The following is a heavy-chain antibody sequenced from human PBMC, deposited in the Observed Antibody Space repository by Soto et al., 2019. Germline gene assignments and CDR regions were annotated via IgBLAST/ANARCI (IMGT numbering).Heavy chain of an antibody. CDR3: ARDATVAGTKGWFDP. V-gene: IGHV1-46*01. Sequence: ASVKVSCKASGYTFTSYYMHWVRRAPGQGLEWMGIINPSGGSTSYAQKLQGRVTMTRDTPTSTVYMELSSLRSEDTAVYYCARDATVAGTKGWFDPWGQGTLVTVSS. CDR1: GYTFTSYY. D-gene: IGHD6-19*01. CDR2: INPSGGST. J-gene: IGHJ5*02.